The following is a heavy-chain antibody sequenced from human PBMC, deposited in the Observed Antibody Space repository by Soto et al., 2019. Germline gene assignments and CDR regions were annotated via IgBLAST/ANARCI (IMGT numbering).Heavy chain of an antibody. D-gene: IGHD5-18*01. CDR2: IIPIFGTA. V-gene: IGHV1-69*12. CDR1: GGTFSSYA. CDR3: ARGPDTAIVPYYYGMDF. J-gene: IGHJ6*02. Sequence: QVQLVQSGAEVKKPGSSVKVSCKASGGTFSSYAISWVRQAPGQGLEWMGGIIPIFGTANYAQKFQGRVTITADECTSTAYMELSSLRSEDTAVYYCARGPDTAIVPYYYGMDFWGQGTTVTVSS.